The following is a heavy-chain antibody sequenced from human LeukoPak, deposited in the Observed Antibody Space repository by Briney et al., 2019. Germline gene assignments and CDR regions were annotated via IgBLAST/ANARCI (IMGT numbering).Heavy chain of an antibody. CDR1: GGSISSSSYY. D-gene: IGHD5-18*01. J-gene: IGHJ5*02. Sequence: SETLSLTCTVSGGSISSSSYYWGWIRQPPGKGLEWIGSIYYSGSTYYNPSLKSRVTISADTSKNQFSLKLSSVTAADTAVYYCARHSPYGYFSGGDWFDPWGQGTLVTVSS. V-gene: IGHV4-39*01. CDR2: IYYSGST. CDR3: ARHSPYGYFSGGDWFDP.